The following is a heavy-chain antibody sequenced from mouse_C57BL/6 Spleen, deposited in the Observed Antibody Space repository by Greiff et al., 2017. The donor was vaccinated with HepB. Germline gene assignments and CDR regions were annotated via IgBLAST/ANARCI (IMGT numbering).Heavy chain of an antibody. CDR1: GFTFSDYG. CDR3: ARGYYDYDEGFAY. Sequence: EVQGVESGGGLVKPGGSLKLSCAASGFTFSDYGMHWVRQAPEKGLEWVAYISSGSSTIYYADTVKGRFTISRDNAKNTLFLQMTSLRSEDTAMYYCARGYYDYDEGFAYWGQGTLVTVSA. D-gene: IGHD2-4*01. J-gene: IGHJ3*01. CDR2: ISSGSSTI. V-gene: IGHV5-17*01.